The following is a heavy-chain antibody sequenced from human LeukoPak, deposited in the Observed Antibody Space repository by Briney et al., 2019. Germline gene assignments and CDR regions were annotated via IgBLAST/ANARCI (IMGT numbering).Heavy chain of an antibody. CDR3: ARVFETELFDY. D-gene: IGHD1-7*01. V-gene: IGHV3-30-3*01. CDR2: ISYDGSNK. CDR1: GFTFSSYA. J-gene: IGHJ4*02. Sequence: GGSLRLSCAASGFTFSSYAMHWVRQAPGKGLEWVAVISYDGSNKYYADSVKGRFTISRDNSKNTLYLQMNSLRAEDTAVYYCARVFETELFDYWGQGTLVTVSS.